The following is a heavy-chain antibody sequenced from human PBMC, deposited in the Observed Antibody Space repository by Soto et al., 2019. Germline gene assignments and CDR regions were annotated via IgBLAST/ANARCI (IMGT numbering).Heavy chain of an antibody. CDR2: IYYSGNT. V-gene: IGHV4-31*03. Sequence: QVQLQDSGPALVKPSQTLSLTCTVTAGSISSGGYYWSWIRQHPGKGLEWIAYIYYSGNTYYNLSLTSRLIISLDTSENHFSLKLTSVTAADTAVYYCARVPRDGKSVGYSRYLDYWGHGTLVSVSS. D-gene: IGHD2-21*01. J-gene: IGHJ4*01. CDR1: AGSISSGGYY. CDR3: ARVPRDGKSVGYSRYLDY.